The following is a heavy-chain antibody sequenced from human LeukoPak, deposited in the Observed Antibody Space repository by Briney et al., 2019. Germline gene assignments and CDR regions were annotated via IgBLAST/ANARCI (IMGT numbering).Heavy chain of an antibody. CDR3: ASGLAAAGGVWFDP. D-gene: IGHD6-13*01. CDR2: IYYSGST. Sequence: PSETLSLTCTVSGGSISSYYWSWIRQPPGKGLEWIGYIYYSGSTNYNPSLKSRVIISVDTSKNQFSLKLSSVTAADTAVYYCASGLAAAGGVWFDPWGQGTLVTVSS. V-gene: IGHV4-59*01. CDR1: GGSISSYY. J-gene: IGHJ5*02.